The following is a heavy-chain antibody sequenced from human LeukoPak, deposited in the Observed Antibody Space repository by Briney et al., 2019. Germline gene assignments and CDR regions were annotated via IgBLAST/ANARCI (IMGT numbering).Heavy chain of an antibody. D-gene: IGHD3-22*01. V-gene: IGHV3-23*01. CDR3: AKHVAAGHSSGYYYFDY. Sequence: GGSLRLSCAASGFTFSSCAMSWVRQAPGKGLEWVSAISGSGGSTYYADSVKGRFTISRDNSRNTLYLQVSSLRAEDTARYYCAKHVAAGHSSGYYYFDYWGQGTLVTVSS. J-gene: IGHJ4*02. CDR2: ISGSGGST. CDR1: GFTFSSCA.